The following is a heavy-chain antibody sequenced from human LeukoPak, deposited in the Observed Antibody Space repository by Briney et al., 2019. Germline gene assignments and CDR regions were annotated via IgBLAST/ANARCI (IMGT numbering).Heavy chain of an antibody. Sequence: PGGSLRLSCAASGFTFSSYSMNWVRQAPGKGLEWVSSISSSSSYIYYADSVKCRFTISRDNAKNSLYLQMNSLRAEDTAVYYCAGESGYSFVFDYWGQGTLVTVSS. CDR3: AGESGYSFVFDY. CDR2: ISSSSSYI. J-gene: IGHJ4*02. CDR1: GFTFSSYS. V-gene: IGHV3-21*01. D-gene: IGHD5-18*01.